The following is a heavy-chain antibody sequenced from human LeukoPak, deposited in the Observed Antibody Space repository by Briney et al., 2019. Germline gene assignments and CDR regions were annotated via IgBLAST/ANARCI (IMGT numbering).Heavy chain of an antibody. CDR2: ISAYSGNT. Sequence: ASVKVSCKASGYSFTSHDLNWVRQAPGQGLEWMGWISAYSGNTNYAEKFHDRISMTTDTSTGIAYMELRSLKFGDTAVYYCATNYGSGSAPLDPWGQGTLVTVSS. V-gene: IGHV1-18*01. CDR1: GYSFTSHD. J-gene: IGHJ5*02. CDR3: ATNYGSGSAPLDP. D-gene: IGHD3-10*01.